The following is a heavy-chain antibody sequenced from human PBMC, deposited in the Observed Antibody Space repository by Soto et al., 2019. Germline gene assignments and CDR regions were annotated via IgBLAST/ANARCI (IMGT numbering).Heavy chain of an antibody. CDR3: ARSLSTKTAPIDY. CDR1: GYTFTSYY. CDR2: ITPSSGGT. Sequence: QVQLVQSGAEVKTPGASVTVSCKASGYTFTSYYLHWLRQARGQGLEWMGIITPSSGGTRFSQRFQDRVTMTRDKSTGTIYMDLRGLTFEDTAVYYCARSLSTKTAPIDYWGQGTLVTVSS. V-gene: IGHV1-46*01. J-gene: IGHJ4*02. D-gene: IGHD2-21*02.